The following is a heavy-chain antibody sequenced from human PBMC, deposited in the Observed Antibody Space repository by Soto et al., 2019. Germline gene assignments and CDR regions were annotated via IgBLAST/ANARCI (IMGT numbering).Heavy chain of an antibody. D-gene: IGHD3-22*01. CDR1: GFSFSSSD. V-gene: IGHV3-21*06. Sequence: DVQLVESGGGLVEPGGSLRLSCAASGFSFSSSDMTWVRQAPGRGLEYVSSINYSGLYMFYAEPAKGRFTISRDNAKNLVYLGMNGLRAEDTAVYWCARKSNSEISGYDYFDHWGQGTLVTVSS. CDR2: INYSGLYM. J-gene: IGHJ4*02. CDR3: ARKSNSEISGYDYFDH.